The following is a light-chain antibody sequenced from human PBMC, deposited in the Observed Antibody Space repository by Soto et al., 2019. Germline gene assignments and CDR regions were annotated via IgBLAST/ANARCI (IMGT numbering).Light chain of an antibody. CDR2: AAS. CDR1: QGSDSY. J-gene: IGKJ1*01. V-gene: IGKV1-39*01. Sequence: DIQMTQSPSSLSASVRDKVTITCRASQGSDSYLNWYQQRPGKAPKLLIYAASRLQTGVPSRFSGSGSGTDFTLTINSLQPEDFATYYCQQSYTTPWTFGQGTKVEIK. CDR3: QQSYTTPWT.